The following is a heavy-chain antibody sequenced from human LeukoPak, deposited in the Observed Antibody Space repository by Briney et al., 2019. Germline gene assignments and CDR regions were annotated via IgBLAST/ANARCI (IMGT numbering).Heavy chain of an antibody. J-gene: IGHJ4*02. V-gene: IGHV3-53*01. CDR1: GFTVSSNY. CDR3: ARSKTVAGTIDY. CDR2: IYSGIST. D-gene: IGHD6-19*01. Sequence: GGSLRLPCAASGFTVSSNYTSWVRQAPGKGLELVSVIYSGISTYYADSVKGRFTISRDNSKNTLYLQMNSLRAEDTAVYYCARSKTVAGTIDYWGQGTLVTVSS.